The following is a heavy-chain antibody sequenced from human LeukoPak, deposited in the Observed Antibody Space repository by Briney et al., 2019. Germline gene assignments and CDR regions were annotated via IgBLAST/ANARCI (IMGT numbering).Heavy chain of an antibody. CDR1: GYSFTNYW. Sequence: SGESLKISCKGSGYSFTNYWIGWVRQMPGKGLEWMGIIYPGDSDTRYNPSFQGQVTISADKSISTAYLQWSSLKASDTAMYYCARGQGYCTGGSCLQGDWFDPWGQGTLVTVSS. J-gene: IGHJ5*02. CDR3: ARGQGYCTGGSCLQGDWFDP. V-gene: IGHV5-51*01. CDR2: IYPGDSDT. D-gene: IGHD2-15*01.